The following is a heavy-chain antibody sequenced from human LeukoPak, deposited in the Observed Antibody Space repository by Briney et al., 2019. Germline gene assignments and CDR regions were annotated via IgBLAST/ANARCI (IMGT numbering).Heavy chain of an antibody. J-gene: IGHJ3*02. D-gene: IGHD5-12*01. CDR3: AKARYSGYGFDAFDM. Sequence: PGGSLRLSCAASGFTFSSYAMSWVRQAPGKGPEWVSAISGGGRSTLYADSVKGRFTISRDNSKNTLYLQMNSLRAEDTAVYYCAKARYSGYGFDAFDMWGQGTMVTVSS. V-gene: IGHV3-23*01. CDR1: GFTFSSYA. CDR2: ISGGGRST.